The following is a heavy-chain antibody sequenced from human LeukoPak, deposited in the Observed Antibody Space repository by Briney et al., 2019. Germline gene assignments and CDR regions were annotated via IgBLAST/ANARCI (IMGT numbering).Heavy chain of an antibody. CDR3: ATGLGQQYYYYHGMVV. CDR1: GYTFTSNR. CDR2: VTAYNDDT. Sequence: ASVKVSRKASGYTFTSNRITGVREAPGQGLEWICGVTAYNDDTNNAHKISGRVTMTTDPSTSTAYMELGSLKSDDTAVYYCATGLGQQYYYYHGMVVWGKRTTVTVSS. D-gene: IGHD3/OR15-3a*01. J-gene: IGHJ6*04. V-gene: IGHV1-18*04.